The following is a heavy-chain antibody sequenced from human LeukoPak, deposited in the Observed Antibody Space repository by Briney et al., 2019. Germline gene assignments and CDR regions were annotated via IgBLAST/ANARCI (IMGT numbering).Heavy chain of an antibody. V-gene: IGHV1-69*05. CDR2: IIPIFGTA. CDR1: GGTFSSYA. D-gene: IGHD3-10*01. J-gene: IGHJ3*02. Sequence: GASVKVSCKASGGTFSSYAISWVRQAPGQGLEWMGGIIPIFGTANYAQKFQGRVTITTDESTSTAYMELSSLRSEDTAVYYCARDTFFGRGVIIKSRAFDIWGQGTMVTVSS. CDR3: ARDTFFGRGVIIKSRAFDI.